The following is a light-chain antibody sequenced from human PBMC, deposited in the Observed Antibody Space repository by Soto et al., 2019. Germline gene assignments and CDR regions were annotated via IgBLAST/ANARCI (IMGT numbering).Light chain of an antibody. J-gene: IGLJ1*01. Sequence: QSVLTQPPSASGSPGQSVTISCTGTSSDVGAYDYVSWYQQHPGKAPKLMIYEINKRPSGVPDRFPGSKSGNTASLTVSGLQAEDEADYYCSSFAGSNNFPYVFGTGTKVT. CDR3: SSFAGSNNFPYV. CDR2: EIN. CDR1: SSDVGAYDY. V-gene: IGLV2-8*01.